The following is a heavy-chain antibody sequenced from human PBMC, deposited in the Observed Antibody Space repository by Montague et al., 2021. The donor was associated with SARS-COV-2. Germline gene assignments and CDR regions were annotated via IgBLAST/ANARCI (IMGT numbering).Heavy chain of an antibody. D-gene: IGHD2-15*01. CDR3: ARAVNDYCSGGSCYSFTWFDP. CDR2: IKQDGSEK. Sequence: SLRLSCAASGFTFSSYWMSWVRQAPGKGLEWVANIKQDGSEKYXXXSXXXRFXISRDNAKNSLYLQMNSLRAEDTAVYYCARAVNDYCSGGSCYSFTWFDPWGQGTLVTVSS. J-gene: IGHJ5*02. V-gene: IGHV3-7*01. CDR1: GFTFSSYW.